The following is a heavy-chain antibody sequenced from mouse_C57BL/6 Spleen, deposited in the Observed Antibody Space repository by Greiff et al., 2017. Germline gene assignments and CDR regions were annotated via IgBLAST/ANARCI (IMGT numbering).Heavy chain of an antibody. D-gene: IGHD1-1*01. Sequence: VQLQQSGPGLVKPSQSLSLTCSVTGYSITSGYYWNWIRQFPGNKLEWMGYISYDGSNNYNPSLKNRISITRDTSKNQFFLKLNSVTTEDTATYYCAREGGYYGSSYWYFDVWGTGTTVTVSS. J-gene: IGHJ1*03. CDR3: AREGGYYGSSYWYFDV. CDR1: GYSITSGYY. CDR2: ISYDGSN. V-gene: IGHV3-6*01.